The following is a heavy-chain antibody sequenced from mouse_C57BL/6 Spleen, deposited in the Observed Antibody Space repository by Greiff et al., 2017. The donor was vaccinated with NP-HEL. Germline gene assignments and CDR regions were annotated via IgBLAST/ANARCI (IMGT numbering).Heavy chain of an antibody. Sequence: EVKLQQSGPELVKPGASVKISCKASGYTFTDYYMNWVQQSHGKSLEWIGDINPNNGGTSYNQKFKGKATLTVDKSSSTAYMELRSLTSEDSAVYYCARLDGYPFAYWGQGTLVTVSA. J-gene: IGHJ3*01. V-gene: IGHV1-26*01. CDR3: ARLDGYPFAY. CDR1: GYTFTDYY. CDR2: INPNNGGT. D-gene: IGHD2-3*01.